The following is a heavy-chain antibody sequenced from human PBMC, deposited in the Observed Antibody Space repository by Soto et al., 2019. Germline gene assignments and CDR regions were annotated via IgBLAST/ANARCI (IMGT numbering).Heavy chain of an antibody. CDR2: ISSSGSTI. V-gene: IGHV3-48*03. D-gene: IGHD4-4*01. J-gene: IGHJ6*02. Sequence: GGSLRLSCAASGFTFSSYEMNWVRQAPGKGLEWVSYISSSGSTIYYADSVKGRFTISRDNAKNSLYLQMNSLRAEDTAVYYCARAQLQYYYYGMDVWGQGTTVTVSS. CDR1: GFTFSSYE. CDR3: ARAQLQYYYYGMDV.